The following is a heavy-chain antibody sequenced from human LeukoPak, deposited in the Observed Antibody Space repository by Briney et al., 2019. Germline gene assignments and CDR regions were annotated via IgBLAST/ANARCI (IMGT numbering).Heavy chain of an antibody. CDR1: GYTFTSYA. D-gene: IGHD1-26*01. CDR2: ININTGNP. J-gene: IGHJ4*02. V-gene: IGHV7-4-1*02. Sequence: ASVKVSCKASGYTFTSYAMNWVRQAPGQGLEWMGWININTGNPTYAQGFTGRFVFSLDTSVSTTYLQISSLKAEDTAVYYCARGGVGAPRPSDYWGQGTLVTVSS. CDR3: ARGGVGAPRPSDY.